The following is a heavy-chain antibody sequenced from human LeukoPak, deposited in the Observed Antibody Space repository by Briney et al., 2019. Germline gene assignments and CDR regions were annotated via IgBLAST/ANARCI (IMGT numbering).Heavy chain of an antibody. CDR3: AREYDSSWPS. J-gene: IGHJ5*02. V-gene: IGHV3-23*01. Sequence: GGSLRLSCAASGFTFSDHYMDWVRQAPGKGLEWVSAISDDSGRTYYAASVKGRFTISRDNSKSTLFMQMNSLRAEDTAVYYCAREYDSSWPSWGQGTLVTVSS. CDR2: ISDDSGRT. CDR1: GFTFSDHY. D-gene: IGHD3-22*01.